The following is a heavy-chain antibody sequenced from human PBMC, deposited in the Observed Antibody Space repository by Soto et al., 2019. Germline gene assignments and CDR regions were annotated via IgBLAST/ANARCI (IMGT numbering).Heavy chain of an antibody. CDR1: GGSFSGYY. V-gene: IGHV4-34*01. CDR3: ERGRRTYTIFGVVTTSYFDY. Sequence: PSETLSLTCAAYGGSFSGYYWSWIRQPPGKGLEWIGEINHSGSTNYNPSLKSRATISVDTSKNQFSVKLSSVTAADTAVYYCERGRRTYTIFGVVTTSYFDYWGQGTLVTVSS. D-gene: IGHD3-3*01. J-gene: IGHJ4*02. CDR2: INHSGST.